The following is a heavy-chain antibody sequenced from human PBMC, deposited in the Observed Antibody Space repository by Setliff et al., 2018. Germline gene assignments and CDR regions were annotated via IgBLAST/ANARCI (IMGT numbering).Heavy chain of an antibody. CDR2: INAGNGNT. V-gene: IGHV1-3*01. Sequence: VKVSCKASGYTFTSYAIHWVRQAPGQRLEWMGWINAGNGNTKYSQKFQGRVTITRDTSASTAYVELSGLKSEDTAVYYCARDGGDYYYYMDVWGKGTTVTVS. J-gene: IGHJ6*03. CDR1: GYTFTSYA. CDR3: ARDGGDYYYYMDV.